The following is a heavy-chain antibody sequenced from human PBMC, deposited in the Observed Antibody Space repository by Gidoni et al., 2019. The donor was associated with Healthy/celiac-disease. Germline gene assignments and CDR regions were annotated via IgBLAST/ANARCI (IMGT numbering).Heavy chain of an antibody. CDR2: ISYDGSNK. CDR1: GFTFSSSG. D-gene: IGHD3-22*01. J-gene: IGHJ4*02. Sequence: QVQLVESGGGVVQPGRSLRLSCAASGFTFSSSGMHWVRQAPGKGLEWVAVISYDGSNKYYADSVKGRFTISRDNSKNTLYLQMNSLRAEDTAVYYCAKDLDYYDSSGYPLDYWGQGTLVTVSS. V-gene: IGHV3-30*18. CDR3: AKDLDYYDSSGYPLDY.